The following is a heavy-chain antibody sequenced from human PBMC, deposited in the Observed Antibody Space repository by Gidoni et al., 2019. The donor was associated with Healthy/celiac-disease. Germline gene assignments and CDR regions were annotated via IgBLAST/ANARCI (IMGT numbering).Heavy chain of an antibody. CDR3: ARDLDPTLGSGSPGVAFDI. Sequence: QVQLQESGPGLVKPSQTLSLTCTVSGGSISSGGYYWSWIRPHPGKGLEWIGYIYYSGSTYYNPSLKSRVTISVDTSKNQFSLKLSSVTPADTAVYYCARDLDPTLGSGSPGVAFDIWGQGTMVTVSS. D-gene: IGHD3-10*01. CDR2: IYYSGST. J-gene: IGHJ3*02. CDR1: GGSISSGGYY. V-gene: IGHV4-31*03.